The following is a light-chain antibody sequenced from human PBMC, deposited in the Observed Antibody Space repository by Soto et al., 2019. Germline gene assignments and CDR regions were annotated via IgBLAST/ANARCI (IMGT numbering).Light chain of an antibody. J-gene: IGKJ4*01. CDR1: QSVSSN. CDR3: QQRSNWPLLT. V-gene: IGKV3-11*01. CDR2: DAS. Sequence: EIVMTQSPATLSVSPVERATLSFMASQSVSSNLAWYQQKPGQAPRLLIYDASNRATGIPARFSGSGSGTDFTLTISSLEPEDFAVYYCQQRSNWPLLTFGGGTKVDIK.